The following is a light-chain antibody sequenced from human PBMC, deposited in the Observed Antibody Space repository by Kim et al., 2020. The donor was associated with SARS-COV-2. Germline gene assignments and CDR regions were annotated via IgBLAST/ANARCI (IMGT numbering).Light chain of an antibody. J-gene: IGLJ1*01. V-gene: IGLV2-14*03. Sequence: QSFTLSCPGTSSDIGASKHLSWYRHLPGKAPQVIIFDVDERPSGVSDRFSGSKSVNTASLTISGLQAEDEGDYFCSSYSVGTSPYVFGTGTKVTVL. CDR2: DVD. CDR1: SSDIGASKH. CDR3: SSYSVGTSPYV.